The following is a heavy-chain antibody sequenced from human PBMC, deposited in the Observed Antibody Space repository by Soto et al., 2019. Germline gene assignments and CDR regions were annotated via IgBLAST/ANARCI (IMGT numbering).Heavy chain of an antibody. CDR3: AREFNRLIVGAATAFDI. CDR1: GFTFSSYW. CDR2: IRQDGSEK. D-gene: IGHD1-26*01. Sequence: GGSLRLSCAASGFTFSSYWMSWVRQAPGKGLEWVANIRQDGSEKYYVDSVKGRFTISRDNAKNSLYLQMNSLRAEDTAVYYCAREFNRLIVGAATAFDIWGQGTMVTVSS. J-gene: IGHJ3*02. V-gene: IGHV3-7*01.